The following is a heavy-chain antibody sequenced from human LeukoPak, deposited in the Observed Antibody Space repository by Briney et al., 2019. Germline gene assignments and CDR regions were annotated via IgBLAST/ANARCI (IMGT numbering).Heavy chain of an antibody. CDR2: ISSSSSYI. Sequence: PGRSLRLSCAASGFTFSSYSMNWVRQAPGKGLEWVSSISSSSSYIYYADSVKGRFTISRDNAKNSLYLQMNSLRAEDTAVYYCARGTAAGMGYWGQGTLVTVSS. CDR1: GFTFSSYS. J-gene: IGHJ4*02. D-gene: IGHD6-13*01. CDR3: ARGTAAGMGY. V-gene: IGHV3-21*01.